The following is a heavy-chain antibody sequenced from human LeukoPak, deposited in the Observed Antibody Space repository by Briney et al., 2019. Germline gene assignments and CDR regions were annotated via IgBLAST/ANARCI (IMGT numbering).Heavy chain of an antibody. Sequence: GGSLRLSCAASGFTLSNYGMNWVRQAPGKGLEWVSAISSDGSTYYADSVKGRFTVSRDNSKNTLYLQMNSLRAEDTAIYYCAKVLYGSGYFLLDSWGQGTLVTVSS. CDR2: ISSDGST. CDR1: GFTLSNYG. J-gene: IGHJ4*02. V-gene: IGHV3-23*01. CDR3: AKVLYGSGYFLLDS. D-gene: IGHD3-3*01.